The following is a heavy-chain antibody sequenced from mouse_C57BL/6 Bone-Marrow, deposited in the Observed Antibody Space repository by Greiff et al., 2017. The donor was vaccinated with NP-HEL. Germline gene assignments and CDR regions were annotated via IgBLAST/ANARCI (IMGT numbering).Heavy chain of an antibody. CDR2: ISYGGSYT. Sequence: EVKLVESGGGLVKPGGSLKLSCAASGFTFSSYAISWVRQTPEKRLEWVATISYGGSYTYYPYNVKGRFTISRDNAKNNLYLQMNLLKSKDTAMYYCARGGLYDYAFAYWGQGTLVTVSA. D-gene: IGHD2-4*01. CDR3: ARGGLYDYAFAY. CDR1: GFTFSSYA. J-gene: IGHJ3*01. V-gene: IGHV5-4*03.